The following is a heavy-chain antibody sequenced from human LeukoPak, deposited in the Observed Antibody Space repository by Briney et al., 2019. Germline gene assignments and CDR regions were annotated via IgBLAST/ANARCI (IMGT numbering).Heavy chain of an antibody. D-gene: IGHD2-21*02. V-gene: IGHV3-74*01. Sequence: GGSLRLSCAASGFTFSNHWMHWVRQAPGKGLMWVSRINRDGSRTDYADSVTGRFTISRDNSKDTLFLQMHSLRPGDTAVYYCVREDTPATANYWGQGTLVTISS. CDR1: GFTFSNHW. J-gene: IGHJ4*02. CDR3: VREDTPATANY. CDR2: INRDGSRT.